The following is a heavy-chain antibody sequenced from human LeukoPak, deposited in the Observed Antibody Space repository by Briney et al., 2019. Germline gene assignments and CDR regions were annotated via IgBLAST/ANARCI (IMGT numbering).Heavy chain of an antibody. V-gene: IGHV3-43*01. CDR1: GFTFDDYT. CDR3: ASNIAARDYYYYMDV. D-gene: IGHD6-6*01. CDR2: ISWDGGST. J-gene: IGHJ6*03. Sequence: GGSLRLSCAASGFTFDDYTMHWVRQAPGKGLEWVSLISWDGGSTYYADSVKGRFTISRDNSKNSLYLQMNSLRTEDTALYYCASNIAARDYYYYMDVWGKGTTVTVSS.